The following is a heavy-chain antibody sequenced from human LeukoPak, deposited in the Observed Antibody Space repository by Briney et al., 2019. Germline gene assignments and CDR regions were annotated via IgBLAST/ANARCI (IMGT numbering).Heavy chain of an antibody. Sequence: GASLKISCKGAEYAFNSYWIAWVRQMPGKGLEGMGIIYPGDSDTRYSPSFQGQVTISADKSTSTAYLQWSSLKASDTAMYYCARRYGRPFDYWGQGTLVTVSS. D-gene: IGHD4-17*01. V-gene: IGHV5-51*01. J-gene: IGHJ4*02. CDR2: IYPGDSDT. CDR1: EYAFNSYW. CDR3: ARRYGRPFDY.